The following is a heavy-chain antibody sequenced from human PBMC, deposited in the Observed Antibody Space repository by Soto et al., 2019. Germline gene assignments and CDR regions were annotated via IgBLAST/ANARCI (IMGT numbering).Heavy chain of an antibody. CDR1: GGSFSGYY. Sequence: SETLSLTCAVYGGSFSGYYWSWIRQPPGKGLEWIGEINQSGSTNYNPSLKSRVTISVATSKNQCSLKLTSVTAADTAVYYCARGSPSYYSDSSGYYRLEYHFDYWGQGTLVTVSS. V-gene: IGHV4-34*01. J-gene: IGHJ4*02. CDR3: ARGSPSYYSDSSGYYRLEYHFDY. D-gene: IGHD3-22*01. CDR2: INQSGST.